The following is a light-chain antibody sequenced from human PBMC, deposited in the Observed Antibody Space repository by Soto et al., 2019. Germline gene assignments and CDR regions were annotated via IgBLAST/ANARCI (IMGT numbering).Light chain of an antibody. CDR1: SSDVGGYNY. J-gene: IGLJ1*01. CDR3: CSYAGSYTFYV. CDR2: DVT. Sequence: QSVLTQPRSVSGSPGQSVTISCSGTSSDVGGYNYVSWYQQYPGAAPKLMIYDVTMRPSGVPDRFSGSKSGNTASLTISGLQAEDEADYYCCSYAGSYTFYVFGGGTKLTVL. V-gene: IGLV2-11*01.